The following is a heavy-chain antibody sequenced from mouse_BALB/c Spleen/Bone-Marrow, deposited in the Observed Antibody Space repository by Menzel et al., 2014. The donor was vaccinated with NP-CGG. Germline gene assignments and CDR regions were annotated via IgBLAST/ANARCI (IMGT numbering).Heavy chain of an antibody. J-gene: IGHJ4*01. Sequence: LVESGPELVKPGASVKMSCKASGYTFTSYYIHWVKQRPGQGLEWIGWIYPGDGSTKYNEKFKGKTTLTADKSSSTAYMLLSSLTSEDSAIYFCARQGYRAMDYWGQGTSVTVSS. CDR1: GYTFTSYY. CDR3: ARQGYRAMDY. D-gene: IGHD2-14*01. V-gene: IGHV1S56*01. CDR2: IYPGDGST.